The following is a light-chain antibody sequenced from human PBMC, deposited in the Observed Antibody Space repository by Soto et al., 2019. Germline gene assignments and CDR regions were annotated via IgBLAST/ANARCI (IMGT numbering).Light chain of an antibody. V-gene: IGKV1-5*01. CDR2: HAS. J-gene: IGKJ1*01. Sequence: DIQMPKYPSPLPASLGDRFTITCLASQSISNWLAWYQQKPGTAPKVLIYHASNLQSGVPSRFSGSGSGTEFTLTISSLQPDDLATYYFQPYISYSFGQGTIVDIK. CDR3: QPYISYS. CDR1: QSISNW.